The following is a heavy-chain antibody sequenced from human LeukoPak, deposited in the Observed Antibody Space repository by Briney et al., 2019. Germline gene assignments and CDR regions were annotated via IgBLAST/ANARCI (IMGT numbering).Heavy chain of an antibody. D-gene: IGHD2-21*02. CDR1: GGSISSSSYY. V-gene: IGHV4-39*07. Sequence: SETLSLTCTVSGGSISSSSYYWGWIRQPPGKGLEWIGSIYYSGSTYYNPSLKSRVTISVDTSKNQFSMKMSSVTAADTAVYYCARDSPRLVTAMNDWFDPWGQGTLVTVSS. CDR2: IYYSGST. J-gene: IGHJ5*02. CDR3: ARDSPRLVTAMNDWFDP.